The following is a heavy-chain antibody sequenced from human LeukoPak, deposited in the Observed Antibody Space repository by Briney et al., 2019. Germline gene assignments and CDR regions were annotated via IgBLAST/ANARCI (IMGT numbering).Heavy chain of an antibody. CDR3: ARDLILRGGNSGAFDI. V-gene: IGHV3-30*03. CDR2: ISYDGSNK. CDR1: GFTFSSYG. Sequence: GGSLRLSCAASGFTFSSYGMHWVRQAPGKGLEWVAVISYDGSNKYYADSVKGRFTISRDNSKNTLYLQMNSLRAEDTAVYYCARDLILRGGNSGAFDIWGQGTMVTVSS. D-gene: IGHD4-23*01. J-gene: IGHJ3*02.